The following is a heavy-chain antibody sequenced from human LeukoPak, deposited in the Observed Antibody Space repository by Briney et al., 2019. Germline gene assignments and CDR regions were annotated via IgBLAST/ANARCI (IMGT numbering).Heavy chain of an antibody. Sequence: GGSLRLSCAASGFTFSSYGIHWVRQAPGKGLEWVAFIRYDGSNKYYADSVKGRFTISRDNSKNTLYLQMNSLRAEDTAVYYCAKEMLAGQQLVETDYWGQGTLVTVSS. V-gene: IGHV3-30*02. J-gene: IGHJ4*02. D-gene: IGHD6-13*01. CDR2: IRYDGSNK. CDR3: AKEMLAGQQLVETDY. CDR1: GFTFSSYG.